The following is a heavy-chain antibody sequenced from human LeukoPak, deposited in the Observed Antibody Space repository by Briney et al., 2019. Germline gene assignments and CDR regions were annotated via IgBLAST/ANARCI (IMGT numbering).Heavy chain of an antibody. J-gene: IGHJ4*02. CDR2: INPNSGGT. D-gene: IGHD3-3*01. Sequence: ASVKVSCKASGYTFTGYYMHWVRQAPGQGLEWMGWINPNSGGTNYAQKFQGRVTMTRDTSISTAYMELSRLRSDDTAVYYCARDHASRYYDFWSGYDYWGQGTLVTVSS. V-gene: IGHV1-2*02. CDR3: ARDHASRYYDFWSGYDY. CDR1: GYTFTGYY.